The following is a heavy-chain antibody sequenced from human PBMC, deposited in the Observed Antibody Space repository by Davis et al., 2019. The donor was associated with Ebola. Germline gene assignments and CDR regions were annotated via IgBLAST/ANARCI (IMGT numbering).Heavy chain of an antibody. Sequence: LSLTCAASGFTFRSYDMSWVRQAPGKGLEWVSFISSSSNYIYYADSVKGRFTVSRDNAKNSLYLQMNSLRAEDTAVYYCVRDPALVVTGGGWFFGLWGRGTLVTVSS. J-gene: IGHJ2*01. V-gene: IGHV3-21*01. CDR3: VRDPALVVTGGGWFFGL. D-gene: IGHD2-21*02. CDR1: GFTFRSYD. CDR2: ISSSSNYI.